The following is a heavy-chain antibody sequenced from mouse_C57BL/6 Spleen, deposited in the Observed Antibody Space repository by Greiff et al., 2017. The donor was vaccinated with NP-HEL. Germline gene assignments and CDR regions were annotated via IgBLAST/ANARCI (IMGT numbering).Heavy chain of an antibody. CDR3: ARSPTLHYVDY. CDR2: IYPGDGDT. Sequence: QVQLQQSGAELVKPGASVKISCKASGYAFSSYWMNWVKQRPGKGLEWIGQIYPGDGDTNYNGKFKGKATLTADKSSSTAYMQLSSLTSEDSAVYFCARSPTLHYVDYWGQGTTLTVSS. V-gene: IGHV1-80*01. CDR1: GYAFSSYW. J-gene: IGHJ2*01.